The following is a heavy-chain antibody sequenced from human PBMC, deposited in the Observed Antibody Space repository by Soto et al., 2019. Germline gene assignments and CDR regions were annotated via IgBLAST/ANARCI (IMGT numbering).Heavy chain of an antibody. J-gene: IGHJ5*02. CDR1: GDSVSRSRYY. CDR2: IYYSGST. CDR3: ATEGGIVDANWFGP. V-gene: IGHV4-39*02. D-gene: IGHD1-26*01. Sequence: QLQLQESGPGLVKPSETLSLTCTVSGDSVSRSRYYWGWIRQSPGKGLEWIGSIYYSGSTYYNPSLKRRVSLSIDTSKNQFSLKVNSMTAADTAIYYCATEGGIVDANWFGPWGQGTLVTVSA.